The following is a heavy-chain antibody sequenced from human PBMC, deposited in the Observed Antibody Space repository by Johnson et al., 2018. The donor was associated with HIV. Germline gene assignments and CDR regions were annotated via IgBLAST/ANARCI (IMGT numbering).Heavy chain of an antibody. CDR1: GFTFSTYW. CDR3: ARDTIGEGSPDAFDV. V-gene: IGHV3-7*05. Sequence: DVQVVESGGGLVQPGGSLRLSCAASGFTFSTYWMNWVRQAPGKGLEWVANIKQDGSEKYYVDSVKGRFTISRDNAKNSLYLQMNSLRTEDTAVYYCARDTIGEGSPDAFDVWGQGTMVTVSS. D-gene: IGHD3-10*01. CDR2: IKQDGSEK. J-gene: IGHJ3*01.